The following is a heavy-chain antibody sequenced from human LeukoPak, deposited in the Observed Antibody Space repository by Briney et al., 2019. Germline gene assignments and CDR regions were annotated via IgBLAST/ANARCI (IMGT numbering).Heavy chain of an antibody. D-gene: IGHD5-18*01. Sequence: PGGSLRLSCAASGFTFDDYAMHWVRQAPGKGLEWVSLISGDGGSTYYADSVKGRFTISRDNSKNSLYLQMSSLRTEDTALYYCAKDLWIQLWLPVAFDYWGQGTLVTVSS. V-gene: IGHV3-43*02. CDR2: ISGDGGST. CDR3: AKDLWIQLWLPVAFDY. J-gene: IGHJ4*02. CDR1: GFTFDDYA.